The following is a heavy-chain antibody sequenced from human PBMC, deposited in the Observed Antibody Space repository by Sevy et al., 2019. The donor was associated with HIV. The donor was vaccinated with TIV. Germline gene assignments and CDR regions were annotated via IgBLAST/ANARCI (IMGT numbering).Heavy chain of an antibody. V-gene: IGHV3-33*01. J-gene: IGHJ4*02. CDR2: IWNDGSNK. Sequence: GGSLRLSCAASGFTFSNYGMHWVRQAPGKGLEWVAVIWNDGSNKYYADSVKGRFTISRDNSKNTLYLQMNSQRVEDTDASFCSRGGDLNDRSAKRHFDYWGQGTLVTVSS. D-gene: IGHD3-22*01. CDR1: GFTFSNYG. CDR3: SRGGDLNDRSAKRHFDY.